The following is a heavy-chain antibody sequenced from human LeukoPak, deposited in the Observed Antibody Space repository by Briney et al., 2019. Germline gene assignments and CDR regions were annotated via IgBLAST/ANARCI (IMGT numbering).Heavy chain of an antibody. CDR2: INPNSGGT. D-gene: IGHD6-6*01. Sequence: ASVKVSCKASGYTFTGYYMHWVRQAPGQGHEWMGWINPNSGGTNYAQKFQGRVTMTRDTSISTAYMELSRLRSDDTAVYYCARDSYSSSDLGWFDPWGQGTLVTVSS. CDR3: ARDSYSSSDLGWFDP. V-gene: IGHV1-2*02. J-gene: IGHJ5*02. CDR1: GYTFTGYY.